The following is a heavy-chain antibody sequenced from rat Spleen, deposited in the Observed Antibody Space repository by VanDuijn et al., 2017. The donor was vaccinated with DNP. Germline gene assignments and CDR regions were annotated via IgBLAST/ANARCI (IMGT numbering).Heavy chain of an antibody. V-gene: IGHV5-20*01. CDR1: GFTFSDYY. CDR2: ISSDGGNT. D-gene: IGHD1-6*01. J-gene: IGHJ2*01. CDR3: IARIITSLVPDY. Sequence: EVQLVESGGGSAQPGRSLKLSCAASGFTFSDYYMAWVRQAPTKGLEWVASISSDGGNTYCRDSVKGRFTISRDNAKGGLFLQMDSLRSEDTATYYCIARIITSLVPDYWGQGVMVTVSS.